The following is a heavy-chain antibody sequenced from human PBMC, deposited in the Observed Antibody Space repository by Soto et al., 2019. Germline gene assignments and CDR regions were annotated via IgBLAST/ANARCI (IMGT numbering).Heavy chain of an antibody. CDR1: GGSISSGGYS. Sequence: PSETLSLTCAVSGGSISSGGYSWSWIRQPPGKGLEWIGYIYHSGRTYYNPSLKSRVTISVDRSKNQFSLKLSSVTAADTAVYYCARVSRGYSHYWGQGTLVAVSS. V-gene: IGHV4-30-2*01. J-gene: IGHJ4*02. CDR2: IYHSGRT. D-gene: IGHD3-22*01. CDR3: ARVSRGYSHY.